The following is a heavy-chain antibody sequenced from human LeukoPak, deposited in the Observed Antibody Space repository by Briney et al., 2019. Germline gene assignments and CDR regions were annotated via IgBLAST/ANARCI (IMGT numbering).Heavy chain of an antibody. D-gene: IGHD3-10*01. V-gene: IGHV4-34*01. Sequence: PSETLSFTCAVYGGSFSGYYWSWIRQPPGKGLEWIGEINHSGSTNYNPSLKSRVTISVDTSKNQFSLKLSSVTAADTAVYYCARGLGSWGQGTMVTVSS. CDR3: ARGLGS. CDR2: INHSGST. J-gene: IGHJ3*01. CDR1: GGSFSGYY.